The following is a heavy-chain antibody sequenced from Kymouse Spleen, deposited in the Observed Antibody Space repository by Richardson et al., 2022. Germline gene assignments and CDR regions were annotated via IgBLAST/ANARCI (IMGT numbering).Heavy chain of an antibody. CDR3: AREKGRITMVRGVIIIYYYYGMDV. J-gene: IGHJ6*02. D-gene: IGHD3-10*01. Sequence: QVQLVESGGGLVKPGGSLRLSCAASGFTFSDYYMSWIRQAPGKGLEWVSYISSSGSTIYYADSVKGRFTISRDNAKNSLYLQMNSLRAEDTAVYYCAREKGRITMVRGVIIIYYYYGMDVWGQGTTVTVSS. CDR1: GFTFSDYY. CDR2: ISSSGSTI. V-gene: IGHV3-11*01.